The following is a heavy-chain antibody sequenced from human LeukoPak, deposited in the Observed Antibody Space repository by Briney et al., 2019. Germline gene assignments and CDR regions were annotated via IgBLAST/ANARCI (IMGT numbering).Heavy chain of an antibody. D-gene: IGHD3-22*01. CDR2: ISWSSGTI. J-gene: IGHJ4*02. CDR1: GFTFDDYA. CDR3: AKARYYDSSGLYYFDD. Sequence: GGSLRLSCAASGFTFDDYAMHWVRQAPGKGLEWVSCISWSSGTIGYADSVKGRFTISRDNAKNSLYLQMNSLRAEDMALYYCAKARYYDSSGLYYFDDWGQGTLVTVSS. V-gene: IGHV3-9*03.